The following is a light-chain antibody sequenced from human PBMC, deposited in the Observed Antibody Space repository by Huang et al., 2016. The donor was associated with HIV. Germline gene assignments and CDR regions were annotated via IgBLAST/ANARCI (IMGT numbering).Light chain of an antibody. CDR2: TAS. CDR1: QDIGND. Sequence: AIQMTQSPASLSASVGDRVTITCRASQDIGNDLGWYQQRLGKAPKRLVSTASHLQSGVPSRFTGSGSGTHVTLTISGLQPEDFATYYCLQDYTYPWTFGQGTKVEI. CDR3: LQDYTYPWT. V-gene: IGKV1-6*01. J-gene: IGKJ1*01.